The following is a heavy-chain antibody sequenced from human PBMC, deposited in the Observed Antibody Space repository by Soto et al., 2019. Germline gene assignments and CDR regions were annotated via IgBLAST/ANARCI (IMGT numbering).Heavy chain of an antibody. V-gene: IGHV4-61*08. CDR2: IYYSGST. CDR3: ARRASGITGTTLEP. CDR1: GGSISSGGYY. D-gene: IGHD1-7*01. J-gene: IGHJ5*02. Sequence: PSEPLSLTCTVSGGSISSGGYYWSWIRQHPGKGLEWIGYIYYSGSTNYNPSLKSRVTISVDTSKNQFSLKLSSVTAADTAVYYCARRASGITGTTLEPWGQGTLVTVSA.